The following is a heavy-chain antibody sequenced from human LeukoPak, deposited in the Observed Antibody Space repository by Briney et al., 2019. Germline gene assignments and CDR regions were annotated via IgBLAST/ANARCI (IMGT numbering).Heavy chain of an antibody. Sequence: SETLALTCTVSGGSISSSSYYWSWIRQPPGKGLEWIGEINHSGSTDYNPSLKSRVTISVDTSKNQFSLRLSSVTAADTAVYYCARGRGQWLAGGSYYFDYWGQGTLVTVSS. CDR2: INHSGST. J-gene: IGHJ4*02. D-gene: IGHD6-19*01. CDR1: GGSISSSSYY. V-gene: IGHV4-39*07. CDR3: ARGRGQWLAGGSYYFDY.